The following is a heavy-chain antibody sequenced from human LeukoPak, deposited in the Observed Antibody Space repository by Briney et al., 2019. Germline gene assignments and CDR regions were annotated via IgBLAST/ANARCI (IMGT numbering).Heavy chain of an antibody. CDR1: GFSLSTSGVG. J-gene: IGHJ5*02. Sequence: NGSGPTLVKPTQTLTLTCTFSGFSLSTSGVGVGWIRQPPGKALEWLTLIYWDDDKRYSPSLKSRLTITKDTSKNQVVLTMTNMDPVDTATYYCAHRGTTVRGVPNWFDPWGQGTLVTVSS. V-gene: IGHV2-5*02. CDR2: IYWDDDK. D-gene: IGHD3-10*01. CDR3: AHRGTTVRGVPNWFDP.